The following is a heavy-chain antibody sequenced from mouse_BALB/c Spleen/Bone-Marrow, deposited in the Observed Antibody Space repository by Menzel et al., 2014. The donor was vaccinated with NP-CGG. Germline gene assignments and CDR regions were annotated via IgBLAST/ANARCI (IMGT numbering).Heavy chain of an antibody. CDR2: IYPSDNYT. V-gene: IGHV1-69*02. CDR3: TRTYEYFDY. J-gene: IGHJ2*01. Sequence: QVQLQQSGAELVRPGASVKLSCKTSGYTFTSYWINWVKPRPGQGLEWIGNIYPSDNYTNYNQKFKDKATLTVDISSTTAYMQLSSPTSEDSAVYYCTRTYEYFDYWGQGTTLTVSS. D-gene: IGHD2-3*01. CDR1: GYTFTSYW.